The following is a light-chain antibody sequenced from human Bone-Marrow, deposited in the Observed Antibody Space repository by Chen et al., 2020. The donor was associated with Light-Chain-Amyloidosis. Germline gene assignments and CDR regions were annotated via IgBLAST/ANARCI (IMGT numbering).Light chain of an antibody. V-gene: IGKV4-1*01. CDR1: QSILYSSNNKNY. J-gene: IGKJ4*01. Sequence: DIVMTQSPDSLAVSLGERATINCKSSQSILYSSNNKNYLAWYQQKPGQPPKLLLYWASTRESEVPERVSVSGWVTDGNLSISSLQSEDGSGDFSQQLYTVSITFGGGSKVDLK. CDR2: WAS. CDR3: QQLYTVSIT.